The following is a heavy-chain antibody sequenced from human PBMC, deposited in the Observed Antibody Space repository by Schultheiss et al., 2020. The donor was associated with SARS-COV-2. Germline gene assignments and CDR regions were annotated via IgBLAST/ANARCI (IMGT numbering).Heavy chain of an antibody. CDR1: GYSISSGYY. CDR3: ARTIRITIFGVVQYFDY. Sequence: SETLSLTCAVSGYSISSGYYWGWIRQPPGKGLEWIGEIYHSGSTNYNPSLKSRVTISVDKSKNQFSLKLSSVTAADTAVYYCARTIRITIFGVVQYFDYWGQGTLVTVSS. J-gene: IGHJ4*02. D-gene: IGHD3-3*01. V-gene: IGHV4-38-2*01. CDR2: IYHSGST.